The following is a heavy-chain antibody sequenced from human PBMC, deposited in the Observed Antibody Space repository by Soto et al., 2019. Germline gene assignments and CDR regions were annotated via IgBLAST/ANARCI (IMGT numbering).Heavy chain of an antibody. Sequence: GASVKVSCKASVFTSSGISWVRQAPGQRLEWMGWISTHNGNTIYAQKFQGRVVMTMDTSTTTVYMELRSLRPDDTAVYLCAREGILGLFDAYDLWRQGTMVTVSS. V-gene: IGHV1-18*04. CDR3: AREGILGLFDAYDL. CDR2: ISTHNGNT. CDR1: VFTSSG. J-gene: IGHJ3*01. D-gene: IGHD3-3*01.